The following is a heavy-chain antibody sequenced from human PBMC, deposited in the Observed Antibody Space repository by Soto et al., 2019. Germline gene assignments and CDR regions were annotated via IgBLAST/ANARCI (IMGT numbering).Heavy chain of an antibody. D-gene: IGHD3-22*01. V-gene: IGHV3-23*01. CDR1: GFTFSNYA. Sequence: GGSLRLSCAASGFTFSNYAMSWVRRAPGKGLEWVSAISGSGGSTYYADSVKGRFTISRDNSKSILYLQMKSLRAEDTAVYYCAKAGLDYYDSSAYSPLDNWGQGTLVTVSS. CDR3: AKAGLDYYDSSAYSPLDN. J-gene: IGHJ4*02. CDR2: ISGSGGST.